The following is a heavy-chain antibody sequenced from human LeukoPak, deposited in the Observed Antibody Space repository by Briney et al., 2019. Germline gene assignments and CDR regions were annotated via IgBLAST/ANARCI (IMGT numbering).Heavy chain of an antibody. CDR2: IRSKAYGGTT. V-gene: IGHV3-49*04. Sequence: GGSLRLSCTASGFTFGDYAMSWVRQAPGKGLEWVGFIRSKAYGGTTEYAASVKGRFTISRDDSKSIAYLQMNSLRTEDTAVYYCTRDMLRFLEWTFDYWGQGTLVTVSS. J-gene: IGHJ4*02. D-gene: IGHD3-3*01. CDR3: TRDMLRFLEWTFDY. CDR1: GFTFGDYA.